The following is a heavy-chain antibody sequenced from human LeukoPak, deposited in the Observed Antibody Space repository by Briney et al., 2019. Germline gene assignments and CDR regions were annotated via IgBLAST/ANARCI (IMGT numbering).Heavy chain of an antibody. CDR2: INPNSGGT. D-gene: IGHD6-19*01. CDR1: GYTFTGYY. CDR3: ARGPSGYSSGWYVVGVDY. J-gene: IGHJ4*02. Sequence: GASVKVSCKASGYTFTGYYMHWVRQAPGQGLEWMGWINPNSGGTNYAQKFQGRVTMTRDTSISTAYMELSRLRSDDTAVYYCARGPSGYSSGWYVVGVDYWGQGTLVTVSS. V-gene: IGHV1-2*02.